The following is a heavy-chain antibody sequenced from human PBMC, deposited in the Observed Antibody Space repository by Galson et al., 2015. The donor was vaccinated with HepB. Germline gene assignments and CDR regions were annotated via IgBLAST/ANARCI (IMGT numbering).Heavy chain of an antibody. Sequence: SVKVSCKASGGTFSSYAISWVRQAPGQGLEWMGRIIPILGIANYAQKFQGRVTITADKSTSTAYMELSSLRSEDTAVYYCATVVPAAHTRYYYYMDVWGKGTTVTVSS. CDR2: IIPILGIA. V-gene: IGHV1-69*04. CDR3: ATVVPAAHTRYYYYMDV. CDR1: GGTFSSYA. D-gene: IGHD2-2*01. J-gene: IGHJ6*03.